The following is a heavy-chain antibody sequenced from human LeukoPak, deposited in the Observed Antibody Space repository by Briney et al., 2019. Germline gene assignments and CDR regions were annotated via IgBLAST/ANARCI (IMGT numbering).Heavy chain of an antibody. CDR2: IYSGDTT. Sequence: GSLRLSCAASGFTVSSNYMSWVRQSPGRGLEWVSVIYSGDTTYYADSVKGRFTISRDNSKNTLYLQMNSLRAEDTAVYYCAKDAPHIVVVTAPRYFDYWGQGTLVTVSS. V-gene: IGHV3-53*01. CDR1: GFTVSSNY. CDR3: AKDAPHIVVVTAPRYFDY. J-gene: IGHJ4*02. D-gene: IGHD2-21*02.